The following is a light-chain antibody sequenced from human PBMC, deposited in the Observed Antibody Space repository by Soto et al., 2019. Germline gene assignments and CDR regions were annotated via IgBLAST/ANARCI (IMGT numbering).Light chain of an antibody. V-gene: IGLV2-14*01. CDR3: SSYTSIGTLVV. CDR1: SSDFGGNHY. J-gene: IGLJ2*01. Sequence: QSVLTQPTSVSGSPGQSITLSCTGTSSDFGGNHYVSWYQHYPGKAPKLMIYEVSNRPSGVSHRFSGSKSGNTASLIISGLQAEDEADYYCSSYTSIGTLVVFGGGTKHTVL. CDR2: EVS.